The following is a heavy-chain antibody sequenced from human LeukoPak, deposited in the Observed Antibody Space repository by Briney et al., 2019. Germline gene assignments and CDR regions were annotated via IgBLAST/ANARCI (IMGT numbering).Heavy chain of an antibody. CDR2: ISSTGDNK. D-gene: IGHD3-22*01. CDR3: ARGHPSGYHNSGYTFDY. V-gene: IGHV3-64*02. J-gene: IGHJ4*02. CDR1: GFTFSRYA. Sequence: PGGSLRLSCAASGFTFSRYAMHWVRQAPGKGLEYVSAISSTGDNKYYADSVKDRFSISRDNFKNMLYLQMGSLRAEDTAMYYCARGHPSGYHNSGYTFDYWGQGTLVTVSS.